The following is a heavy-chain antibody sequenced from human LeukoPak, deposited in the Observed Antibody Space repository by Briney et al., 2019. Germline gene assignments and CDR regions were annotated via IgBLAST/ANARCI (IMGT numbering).Heavy chain of an antibody. J-gene: IGHJ4*02. Sequence: SETLSLTCTVSGGSISSGDYDWSWIRQPPGKGLEWIGYIYYSGSTYYNPSLKSRVTISVDTSKNQFSLKLSSVTAADTAVYYCARGQISRGPIAVAGYFDYWGQGTLVTVSS. CDR3: ARGQISRGPIAVAGYFDY. V-gene: IGHV4-30-4*01. CDR2: IYYSGST. CDR1: GGSISSGDYD. D-gene: IGHD6-19*01.